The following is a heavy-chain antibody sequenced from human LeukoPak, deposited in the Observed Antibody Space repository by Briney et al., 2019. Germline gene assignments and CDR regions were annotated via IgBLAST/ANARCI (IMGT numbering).Heavy chain of an antibody. Sequence: GGSLRLSCAASGFTFSSYEMNWVRQAPGKGLEWVSYISSSGSTIYYADSVKGRFTISRDNAKNSLYLQMNSLRAEDTAAYYCARGLFSSGRYPIDYWGQGTLVTVSS. V-gene: IGHV3-48*03. D-gene: IGHD6-19*01. CDR2: ISSSGSTI. CDR3: ARGLFSSGRYPIDY. J-gene: IGHJ4*02. CDR1: GFTFSSYE.